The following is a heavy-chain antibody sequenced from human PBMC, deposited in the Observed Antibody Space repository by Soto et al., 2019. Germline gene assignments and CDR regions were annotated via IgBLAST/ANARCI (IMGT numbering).Heavy chain of an antibody. Sequence: SETLSLTCAVYGGSFSGYYWSWIRQHPGKGLEWIGYIYYSGSTYYNPSLKSRVTISLDTSKNQFSLKLSSVTAADTAVYYCARVRSSTYYYYYYMDVWGKGTTVTVSS. J-gene: IGHJ6*03. CDR3: ARVRSSTYYYYYYMDV. D-gene: IGHD2-2*01. CDR2: IYYSGST. V-gene: IGHV4-31*11. CDR1: GGSFSGYY.